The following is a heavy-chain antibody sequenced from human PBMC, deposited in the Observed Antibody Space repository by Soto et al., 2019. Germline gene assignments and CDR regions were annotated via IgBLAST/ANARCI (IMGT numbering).Heavy chain of an antibody. V-gene: IGHV1-18*04. CDR1: GYTFTNYG. D-gene: IGHD6-19*01. CDR3: ARDEGSHGFDS. Sequence: QVQLVQSGAEVKKPGASVKVSCKASGYTFTNYGISWVRQAPRQGLEWMGWVSGYNGNTNYAQKLWGRVTMTTDTSTSTAYMELRTLRSDDTAVYYCARDEGSHGFDSWGQGTLVTVSS. CDR2: VSGYNGNT. J-gene: IGHJ4*02.